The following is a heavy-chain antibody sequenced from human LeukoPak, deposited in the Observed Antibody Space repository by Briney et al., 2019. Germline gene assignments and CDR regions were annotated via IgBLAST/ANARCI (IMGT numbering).Heavy chain of an antibody. J-gene: IGHJ4*02. V-gene: IGHV1-2*02. Sequence: ASVKVSCKASGYTFTGYYMHWVRQAPGQGLEWMGWINPNSGGTNYAQKSQGRVTMTRDTSISTAYMELSRLRSDDTAVYYCARDRRYSGYDSESSTDYWGQGTLVTVSS. CDR3: ARDRRYSGYDSESSTDY. CDR1: GYTFTGYY. CDR2: INPNSGGT. D-gene: IGHD5-12*01.